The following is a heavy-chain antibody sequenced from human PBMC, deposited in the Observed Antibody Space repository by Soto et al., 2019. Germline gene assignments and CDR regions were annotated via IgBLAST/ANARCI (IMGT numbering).Heavy chain of an antibody. Sequence: EVQLVESGGGLVQPGGSLRLSCAASGFTFSSYEMNWVRQAPGKGLEWVSYISSGGTTMYYGDSVEGRFTISRDNAKNSLYLQMNSLRAEDTAVYCCARGPTVVRGDWGQGTLVTVSS. V-gene: IGHV3-48*03. CDR2: ISSGGTTM. D-gene: IGHD4-17*01. CDR3: ARGPTVVRGD. CDR1: GFTFSSYE. J-gene: IGHJ4*02.